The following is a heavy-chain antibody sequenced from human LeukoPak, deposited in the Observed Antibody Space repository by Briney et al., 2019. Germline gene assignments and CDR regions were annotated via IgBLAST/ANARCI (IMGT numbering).Heavy chain of an antibody. J-gene: IGHJ4*02. CDR3: ARLSGSYYEADY. CDR1: GFTFSSSY. CDR2: IYSGGST. Sequence: GGSLRLSCAASGFTFSSSYMGWVRQAPGKGLEWVSVIYSGGSTYYADSMKGRFTLSRDNSKNTLYLQMNSLRAEDTAVYYCARLSGSYYEADYWVQGTLVTVSS. V-gene: IGHV3-53*01. D-gene: IGHD1-26*01.